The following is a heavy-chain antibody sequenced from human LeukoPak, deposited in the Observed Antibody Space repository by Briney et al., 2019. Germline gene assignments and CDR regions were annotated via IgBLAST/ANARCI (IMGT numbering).Heavy chain of an antibody. D-gene: IGHD3/OR15-3a*01. CDR3: VRGGLNNDQMNDH. CDR2: IKQDGSDK. V-gene: IGHV3-7*01. Sequence: PGGSLRLSCAVSGFTFNSYWMTWVRQAPGKGLEWVANIKQDGSDKKYVDSVKGRFTIPRDNAKDSLYLQMDSLRVEDTAVYYCVRGGLNNDQMNDHWGLGTLVIVSS. CDR1: GFTFNSYW. J-gene: IGHJ4*02.